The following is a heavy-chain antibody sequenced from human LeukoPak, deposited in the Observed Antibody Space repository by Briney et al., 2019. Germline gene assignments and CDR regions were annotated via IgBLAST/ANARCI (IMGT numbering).Heavy chain of an antibody. CDR3: ARGDIVVVVAANPADY. D-gene: IGHD2-15*01. Sequence: ASVXXSCKXSXXTXXGXXMXXXRXAPGQGLEWMGWINPNSGGTNYAQKFQGRVTMTRDTSISTAYMELSRLRSDDTAVYYCARGDIVVVVAANPADYWGRGTLVTVSS. CDR1: XXTXXGXX. V-gene: IGHV1-2*02. CDR2: INPNSGGT. J-gene: IGHJ4*02.